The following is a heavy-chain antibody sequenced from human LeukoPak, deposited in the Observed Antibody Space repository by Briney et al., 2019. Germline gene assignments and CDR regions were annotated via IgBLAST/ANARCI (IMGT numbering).Heavy chain of an antibody. CDR1: GGSFSGYY. V-gene: IGHV4-34*01. J-gene: IGHJ6*03. Sequence: SETLSLTCAVYGGSFSGYYWSWIRQPPGKGLEWVGEINHSGSTNYNPSLKSRVTISVDTSKNQFSLKLSSVTAADTAVYYCARRWGSGSRRLYYYYYMDVWGKGTTVTISS. CDR2: INHSGST. D-gene: IGHD3-10*01. CDR3: ARRWGSGSRRLYYYYYMDV.